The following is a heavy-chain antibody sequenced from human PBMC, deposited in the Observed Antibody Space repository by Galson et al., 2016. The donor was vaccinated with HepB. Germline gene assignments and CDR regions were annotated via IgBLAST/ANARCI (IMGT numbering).Heavy chain of an antibody. V-gene: IGHV3-7*01. CDR3: ARDNKWLLSYYFYYSMDV. Sequence: SLRLSCAASGFSFSNYWMSWVANIKQDGSENYYVDSVKGRFTISRDNAKNSLYLQMNSLRAEDTAVYYCARDNKWLLSYYFYYSMDVWGQGTTVTVSS. CDR2: IKQDGSEN. D-gene: IGHD3-22*01. J-gene: IGHJ6*02. CDR1: GFSFSNYW.